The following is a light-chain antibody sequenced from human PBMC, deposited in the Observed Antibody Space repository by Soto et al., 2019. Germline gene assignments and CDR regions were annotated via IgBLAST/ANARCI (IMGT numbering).Light chain of an antibody. Sequence: EIVLTQSPGTLSLSPGERATRTCRASESVSDNYLAWYQQRSGQAPRLVIYGASSRASAVPDRFSGSGSGADFTLTISRQEPEDFAVYYCQQYGSSPLTFGGGTKVEIK. V-gene: IGKV3-20*01. J-gene: IGKJ4*01. CDR2: GAS. CDR3: QQYGSSPLT. CDR1: ESVSDNY.